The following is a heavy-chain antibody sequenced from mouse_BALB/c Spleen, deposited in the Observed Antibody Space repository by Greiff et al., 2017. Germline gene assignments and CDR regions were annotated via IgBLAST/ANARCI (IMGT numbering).Heavy chain of an antibody. CDR3: ARQTARAFSWFAY. V-gene: IGHV5-12-1*01. J-gene: IGHJ3*01. D-gene: IGHD3-2*01. Sequence: EVKLMESGGGLVKPGGSLKLSCAASGFAFSSYDMSWVRQTPEKRLEWVAYISSGGGSTYYPDTVKGRFTISRDNAKNTLYLQMSSLKSEDTAMYYCARQTARAFSWFAYWGQGTLVTVSA. CDR2: ISSGGGST. CDR1: GFAFSSYD.